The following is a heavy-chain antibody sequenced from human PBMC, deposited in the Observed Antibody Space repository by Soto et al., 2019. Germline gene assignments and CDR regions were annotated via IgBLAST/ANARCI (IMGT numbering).Heavy chain of an antibody. J-gene: IGHJ3*02. CDR1: GYTFTGYY. Sequence: ASVKVSCKASGYTFTGYYMHWVRQAPGQGLEWMGWINPNSGGTNYAQKFQGRVTMTRDTSISTAYMELSRLRSDDTAVYYCARAPPIILTGAAFDIWGQGTMVTVSS. CDR3: ARAPPIILTGAAFDI. CDR2: INPNSGGT. V-gene: IGHV1-2*02. D-gene: IGHD7-27*01.